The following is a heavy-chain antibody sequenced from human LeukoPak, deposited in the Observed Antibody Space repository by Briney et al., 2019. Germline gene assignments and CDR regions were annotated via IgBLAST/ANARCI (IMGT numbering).Heavy chain of an antibody. J-gene: IGHJ4*02. Sequence: GGSLRLSCEASGFTFGSFGMSWVRQAPGKGLEWVSGISGSGHYTYQADSVKGRFIISRDTSKNTVYLQMNSLRVEDTAVYFCAKRGIVIRAVIIIGFHKEAYYFDYWGQGILVTVSS. CDR2: ISGSGHYT. CDR1: GFTFGSFG. D-gene: IGHD3-10*01. CDR3: AKRGIVIRAVIIIGFHKEAYYFDY. V-gene: IGHV3-23*01.